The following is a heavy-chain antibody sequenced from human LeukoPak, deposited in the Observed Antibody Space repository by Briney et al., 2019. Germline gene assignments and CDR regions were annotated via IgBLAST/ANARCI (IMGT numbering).Heavy chain of an antibody. Sequence: GGSLRLSCADSGFTFSTFWMHWIPQAPGKGLVWVSRINPDGSTTNYADSVQGRFTISRDNAKNTLYLQMNSLRAEDTAVYYCARVGSGSYWGYFDYWGQGTLVTVSS. CDR3: ARVGSGSYWGYFDY. CDR2: INPDGSTT. V-gene: IGHV3-74*01. J-gene: IGHJ4*02. D-gene: IGHD1-26*01. CDR1: GFTFSTFW.